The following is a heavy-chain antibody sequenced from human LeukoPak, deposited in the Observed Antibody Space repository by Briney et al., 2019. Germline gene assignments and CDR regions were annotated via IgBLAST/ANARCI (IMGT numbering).Heavy chain of an antibody. J-gene: IGHJ5*02. CDR2: IYYSGSP. V-gene: IGHV4-59*08. D-gene: IGHD3-16*01. CDR1: GGSINNYY. Sequence: PAETLSLTCTVSGGSINNYYWSWIRQPPGKGLEWMGYIYYSGSPNYNPSLKIRVIISVDTSKSQSSRKLCSVTAADTAVYYCARRTLCCGERFDPWGQGNLVTVSS. CDR3: ARRTLCCGERFDP.